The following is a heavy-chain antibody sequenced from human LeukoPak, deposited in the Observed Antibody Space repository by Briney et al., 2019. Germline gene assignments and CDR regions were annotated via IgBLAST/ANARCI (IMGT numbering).Heavy chain of an antibody. J-gene: IGHJ4*02. CDR2: ISYDGSNK. Sequence: QSGGSLRLSCAASGFTFSSYGMHWVRQAPGKGLEWVAVISYDGSNKYYADSVKGRFTISRDNSKNTLYLQMNSLRAEDTAVYYCAKLFPSSGWYKDYWGQGTLVTVSS. CDR3: AKLFPSSGWYKDY. V-gene: IGHV3-30*18. D-gene: IGHD6-19*01. CDR1: GFTFSSYG.